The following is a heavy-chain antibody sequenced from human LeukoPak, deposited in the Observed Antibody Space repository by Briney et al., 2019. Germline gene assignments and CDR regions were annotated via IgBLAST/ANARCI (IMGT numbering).Heavy chain of an antibody. Sequence: WASVKVSCKASGYTFTSYYMHWVRQAPGQGLEWMGIINPSGGSTSYAQKFQGRVTMTRDMSTSTVYMELSSLRSEDTAVYYCARTKDTAMWQLPGDYWGQGTLVTVSS. D-gene: IGHD5-18*01. J-gene: IGHJ4*02. CDR1: GYTFTSYY. V-gene: IGHV1-46*01. CDR2: INPSGGST. CDR3: ARTKDTAMWQLPGDY.